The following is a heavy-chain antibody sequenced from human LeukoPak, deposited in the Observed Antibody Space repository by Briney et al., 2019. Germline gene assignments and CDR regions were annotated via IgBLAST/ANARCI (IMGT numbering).Heavy chain of an antibody. J-gene: IGHJ6*03. D-gene: IGHD4-17*01. Sequence: PSETLSLTCTVSGYSISSGYYWGWIRQPPGKGLEWIGSIYHSGSTYYNPSLKSRVTISVDTSKNQFSLKLSSVTAADTAVYYCARYYGDPTYYYYYYYMDVWGKGTTVTVSS. CDR2: IYHSGST. V-gene: IGHV4-38-2*02. CDR1: GYSISSGYY. CDR3: ARYYGDPTYYYYYYYMDV.